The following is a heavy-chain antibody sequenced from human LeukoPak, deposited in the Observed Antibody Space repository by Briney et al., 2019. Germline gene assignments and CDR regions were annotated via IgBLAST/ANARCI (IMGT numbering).Heavy chain of an antibody. D-gene: IGHD3-3*01. CDR3: ANLGQTVNYDFWSGNPYSWFDP. V-gene: IGHV1-69*05. CDR1: GGTFSSYA. Sequence: ASVKVSCKASGGTFSSYAISWVRQAPGQGLEWMGGIIPIFGTANYAQKFQGRVTITTDESTSTAYMELSSLRSEDTAVYYCANLGQTVNYDFWSGNPYSWFDPWGQGTLVTVSS. CDR2: IIPIFGTA. J-gene: IGHJ5*02.